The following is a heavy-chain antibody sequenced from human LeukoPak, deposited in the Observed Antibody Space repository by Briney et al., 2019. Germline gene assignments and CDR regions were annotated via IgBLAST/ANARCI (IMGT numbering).Heavy chain of an antibody. Sequence: GASVKVSCKASGYTFTGYYMHWVRQAPGQGLEWMGWINPNSGGTNYAQKFQGRVTMTRDTSISTAYMELSRLRSDDTAVYYCARDTYDYVWGSYPSADYWGQGTLVTVSS. J-gene: IGHJ4*02. CDR2: INPNSGGT. D-gene: IGHD3-16*02. V-gene: IGHV1-2*02. CDR1: GYTFTGYY. CDR3: ARDTYDYVWGSYPSADY.